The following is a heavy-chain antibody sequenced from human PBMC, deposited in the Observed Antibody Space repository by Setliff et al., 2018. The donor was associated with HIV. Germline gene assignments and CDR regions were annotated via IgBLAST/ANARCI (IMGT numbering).Heavy chain of an antibody. CDR3: ARVVLAPGPPYFDY. V-gene: IGHV1-69*05. CDR1: GGTFSTYG. D-gene: IGHD3-16*01. CDR2: MTIIGTP. Sequence: AASVKVSCKAPGGTFSTYGITWVRQAPGQGLEWMGMTIIGTPNYAQEFQGRVTITTDEAANTAYMQLRNLKFGDTATYYCARVVLAPGPPYFDYWGQGTLVTVSS. J-gene: IGHJ4*02.